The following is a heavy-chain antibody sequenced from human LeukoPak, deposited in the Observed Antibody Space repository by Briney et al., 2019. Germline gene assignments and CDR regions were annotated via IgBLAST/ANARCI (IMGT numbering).Heavy chain of an antibody. CDR2: INPNSGGT. CDR3: ARGLYYYYYYMDV. J-gene: IGHJ6*03. V-gene: IGHV1-2*02. CDR1: GYTFTSYY. Sequence: ASVKVSCKASGYTFTSYYMHWVRQAPGQGLEWMGWINPNSGGTNYAQKFQGRVTMTRDTSISTAYMELSRLRSDDTAVYYCARGLYYYYYYMDVWGKGTTVTVSS. D-gene: IGHD2-21*01.